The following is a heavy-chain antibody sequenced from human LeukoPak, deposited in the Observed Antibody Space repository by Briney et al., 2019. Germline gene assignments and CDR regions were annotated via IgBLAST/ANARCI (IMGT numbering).Heavy chain of an antibody. Sequence: ASLNVSCKASGYTFTSYGMNWVRQAPGQGLEWVGWINTDTGNPTYAQGFTGRFVFSLDTSVSTAYLQISSLKSEDTAVYYCARGEYYYDSSGYYGYWGQGTLVTVSS. V-gene: IGHV7-4-1*02. D-gene: IGHD3-22*01. J-gene: IGHJ4*02. CDR1: GYTFTSYG. CDR2: INTDTGNP. CDR3: ARGEYYYDSSGYYGY.